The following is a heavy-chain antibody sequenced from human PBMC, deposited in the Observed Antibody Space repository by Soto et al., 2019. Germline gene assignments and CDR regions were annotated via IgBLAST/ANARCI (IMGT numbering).Heavy chain of an antibody. V-gene: IGHV3-33*01. J-gene: IGHJ4*02. Sequence: QVQLVESGGGVVQPGRSLRLSCAASGFTFSSYGMHWVRQAPGKGLEWVAVIWYDGSNKYYADSVKGRFTISRDNSKNTLYMQRNRLRAEDTAVYYCARDTAMDFDYWGQGTLVSVSS. D-gene: IGHD5-18*01. CDR2: IWYDGSNK. CDR3: ARDTAMDFDY. CDR1: GFTFSSYG.